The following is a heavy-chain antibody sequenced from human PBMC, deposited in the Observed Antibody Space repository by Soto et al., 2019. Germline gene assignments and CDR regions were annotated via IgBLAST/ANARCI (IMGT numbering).Heavy chain of an antibody. D-gene: IGHD3-22*01. CDR1: GGTFSRHA. CDR3: ARGWGYDSNDYYYAY. CDR2: IIPIFGTA. V-gene: IGHV1-69*01. Sequence: QVQLVQSGAEVRKPGSSVKVSCKASGGTFSRHAISWVRQAPGQGLEWMGGIIPIFGTANHAQKFQGRVTIIADESTITGYMELRSLRSEDTAMYYRARGWGYDSNDYYYAYWGQGTLVIVSS. J-gene: IGHJ4*02.